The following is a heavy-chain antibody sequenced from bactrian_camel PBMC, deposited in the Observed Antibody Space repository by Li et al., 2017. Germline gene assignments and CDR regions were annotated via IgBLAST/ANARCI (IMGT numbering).Heavy chain of an antibody. CDR1: LYTTRNYC. V-gene: IGHV3S1*01. D-gene: IGHD4*01. CDR2: IRTSDDYT. J-gene: IGHJ4*01. Sequence: VQLVESGGGSVQAGGSLRLSCAARLYTTRNYCMAWFRQAPGKEREGLAAIRTSDDYTYYADSVKGRFTISRDNAKNTLYLQMNSLKTEDTAMYYCTADTVKASLATIAQFAAYEGHGTQVTVS.